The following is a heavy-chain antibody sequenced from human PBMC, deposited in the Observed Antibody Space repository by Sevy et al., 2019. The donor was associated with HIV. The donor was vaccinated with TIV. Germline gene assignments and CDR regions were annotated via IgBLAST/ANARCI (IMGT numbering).Heavy chain of an antibody. V-gene: IGHV3-30-3*01. CDR1: GFTFSSYA. J-gene: IGHJ5*02. CDR3: AREESGSITGTTGWFDP. CDR2: VSYDGSNK. D-gene: IGHD1-20*01. Sequence: LSLTCAASGFTFSSYAMHWVRQAPGKGLEWVAVVSYDGSNKYYADSVKGRFTISRDNSKNTLYLQMNSLRAEDTAGYYCAREESGSITGTTGWFDPWGQGTLVTVSS.